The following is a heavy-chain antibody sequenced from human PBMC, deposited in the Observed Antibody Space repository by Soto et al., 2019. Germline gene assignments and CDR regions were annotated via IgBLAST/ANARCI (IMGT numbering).Heavy chain of an antibody. V-gene: IGHV3-21*01. CDR3: ARDLGLEVVIATLSLDY. CDR2: ISSSSSYI. D-gene: IGHD3-22*01. CDR1: GFTFSSYS. Sequence: PGGSLRLSCAASGFTFSSYSMNWVRQAPGKGLEWVSSISSSSSYIYYADSVKGRFTISRDDAKNSLYLQMNSLRAEDTAVYYCARDLGLEVVIATLSLDYWGQGTLVTVSS. J-gene: IGHJ4*02.